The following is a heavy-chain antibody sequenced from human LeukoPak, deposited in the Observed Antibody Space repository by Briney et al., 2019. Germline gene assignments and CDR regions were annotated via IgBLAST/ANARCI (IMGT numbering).Heavy chain of an antibody. D-gene: IGHD3-22*01. CDR3: ARGPDYDSSGYYPFDW. V-gene: IGHV4-59*01. J-gene: IGHJ4*02. CDR1: GGSISSYY. Sequence: SXXLSLTCTVSGGSISSYYWSWIRQPPGKGLEWIGYIYYSGSTNYNPSLKSRVTISVDTSKNQFSLKLSSVTAADTAVYYCARGPDYDSSGYYPFDWWGQGTLVTVSS. CDR2: IYYSGST.